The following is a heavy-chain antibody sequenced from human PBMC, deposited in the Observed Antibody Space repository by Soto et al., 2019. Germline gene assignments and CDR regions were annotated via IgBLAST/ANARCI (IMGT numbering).Heavy chain of an antibody. J-gene: IGHJ4*02. CDR2: ISYDGSNK. Sequence: QVQLVESGGGVVQPGMSLRLSCAASGFTFSSYAMHWVRQPPGKGLEWVAFISYDGSNKYYADSVKGRFTISRDNSKNTLYLQINSLRAEDTAVYYCAKRYSHDFFDYWGQGTLVTVSS. D-gene: IGHD5-18*01. CDR1: GFTFSSYA. CDR3: AKRYSHDFFDY. V-gene: IGHV3-30*18.